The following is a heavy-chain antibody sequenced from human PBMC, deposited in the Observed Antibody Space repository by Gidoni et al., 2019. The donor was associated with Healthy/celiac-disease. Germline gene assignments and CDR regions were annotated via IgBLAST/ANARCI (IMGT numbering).Heavy chain of an antibody. J-gene: IGHJ6*03. V-gene: IGHV1-69*01. D-gene: IGHD1-1*01. CDR1: GGTFSNYA. CDR3: ARPSLQLERNKYYYYMDV. CDR2: IIPIFGTA. Sequence: QVQLVQSGAEVKKPGSSVKVSCKASGGTFSNYAINWVRQAPGQGLEWMGGIIPIFGTANYAQKFQGRVTITADESTSTAYMELSSLRSEDTAVYYCARPSLQLERNKYYYYMDVWGKGTTVTVSS.